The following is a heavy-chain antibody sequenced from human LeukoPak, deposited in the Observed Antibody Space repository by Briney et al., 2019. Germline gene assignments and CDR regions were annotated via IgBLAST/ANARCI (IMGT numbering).Heavy chain of an antibody. CDR3: AKGGSGWYHY. J-gene: IGHJ4*02. Sequence: GGSLRLSCAASGFTFSNCNMNWVRHAPGKGLEWVSSISPSSSSIYYADSVKGRFTISRDNAKNSLYLQMNSLRAEDTAVYYCAKGGSGWYHYWGQGTLVTVSS. V-gene: IGHV3-21*04. D-gene: IGHD6-19*01. CDR1: GFTFSNCN. CDR2: ISPSSSSI.